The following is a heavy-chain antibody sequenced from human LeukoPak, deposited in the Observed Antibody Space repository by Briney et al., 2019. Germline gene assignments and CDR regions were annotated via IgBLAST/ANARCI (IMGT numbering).Heavy chain of an antibody. J-gene: IGHJ4*02. CDR3: ARHPYSSSWYSR. D-gene: IGHD6-13*01. CDR2: INHSGST. Sequence: SETLSLTCAVYGGSFSGYYWSWIRQPPGKGLEWIGEINHSGSTNYNPSLKCRVTISVDTSKNQFSLKLSSVTAADTAVYYCARHPYSSSWYSRWGQGTLVTVSS. V-gene: IGHV4-34*01. CDR1: GGSFSGYY.